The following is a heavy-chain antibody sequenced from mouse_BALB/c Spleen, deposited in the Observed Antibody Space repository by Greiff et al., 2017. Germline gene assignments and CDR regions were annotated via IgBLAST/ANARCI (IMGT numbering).Heavy chain of an antibody. J-gene: IGHJ1*01. CDR1: GYSITSDYA. CDR3: ARTEYYGDWYFDV. V-gene: IGHV3-2*02. Sequence: EVKLQESGPGLVKPSQSLSLTCTVTGYSITSDYAWNWIQQFPGNKLEWMGYISYSGSTSYNPSLKSRISITRDTSKNQFFLQLNSVTTEDTATYYCARTEYYGDWYFDVWGAGTTVTVSS. CDR2: ISYSGST. D-gene: IGHD1-1*02.